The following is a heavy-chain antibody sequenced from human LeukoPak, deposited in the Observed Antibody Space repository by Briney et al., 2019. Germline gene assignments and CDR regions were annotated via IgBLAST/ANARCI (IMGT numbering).Heavy chain of an antibody. CDR3: ARDSKGPAF. V-gene: IGHV3-53*01. J-gene: IGHJ4*02. Sequence: GGSLRLSCAASGFTVNGNYMSWVRQAPGKGLEWVAVIYSDGGTYYSDYVKGRFTISRDYSKNTLYLQMSSLRVEDTAVYYCARDSKGPAFWGQGTLVTVSS. D-gene: IGHD2-15*01. CDR1: GFTVNGNY. CDR2: IYSDGGT.